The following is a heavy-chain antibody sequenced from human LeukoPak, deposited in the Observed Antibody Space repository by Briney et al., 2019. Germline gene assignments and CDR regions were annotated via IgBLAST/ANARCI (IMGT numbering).Heavy chain of an antibody. Sequence: SVKVSCKASGGTFSSYAISWVRQAPGQGLEWMGGITAIFRTANYAQKFQGRVTMTRNTSISTAYMELSSLRSEDTAVYYCARGSGYSSSSFDYWGQGTLVTVSS. CDR2: ITAIFRTA. CDR1: GGTFSSYA. CDR3: ARGSGYSSSSFDY. J-gene: IGHJ4*02. V-gene: IGHV1-69*05. D-gene: IGHD6-6*01.